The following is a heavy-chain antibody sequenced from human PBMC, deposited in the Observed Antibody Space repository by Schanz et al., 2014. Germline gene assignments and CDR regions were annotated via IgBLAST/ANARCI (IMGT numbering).Heavy chain of an antibody. CDR3: ARDGEAAAGCDY. D-gene: IGHD6-13*01. Sequence: QVQLVQSGAEVKKPGSSVKVSCKASGGTFSSSTLTWVRQAPGQGLEWMGRIIPILDKTNYAQKFQGRVTMTADKSTSTVYMEVSGLISDDTAVYYCARDGEAAAGCDYWGQGTLVTVSS. J-gene: IGHJ4*02. V-gene: IGHV1-69*08. CDR1: GGTFSSST. CDR2: IIPILDKT.